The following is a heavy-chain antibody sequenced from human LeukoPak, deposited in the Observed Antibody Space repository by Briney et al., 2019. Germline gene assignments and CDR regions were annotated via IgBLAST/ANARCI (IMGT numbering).Heavy chain of an antibody. Sequence: SQTLSLTCTVSGGSINSGNYYWSWIRQPPGKGLEWIGYIYYSGSTNYNPSLKSRVTISVDTSKNQFSLKLSSVTAADTAVYYCARSLYSSGYFDYWGQGTLVTVSS. J-gene: IGHJ4*02. CDR1: GGSINSGNYY. D-gene: IGHD6-19*01. V-gene: IGHV4-61*01. CDR2: IYYSGST. CDR3: ARSLYSSGYFDY.